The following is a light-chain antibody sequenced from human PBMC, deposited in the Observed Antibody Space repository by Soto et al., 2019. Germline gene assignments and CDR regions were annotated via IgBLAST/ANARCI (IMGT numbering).Light chain of an antibody. V-gene: IGKV3-20*01. Sequence: EIVLTQSPGTLSLSPGERATLPCRPSQSVISNYLAWYQQKPGQAPRLLIYGASSRATGIPDRFSGSGSGTDFTLTISRLEPEDFAVYYCQQYGSSRTFGQGTKV. CDR2: GAS. CDR1: QSVISNY. J-gene: IGKJ1*01. CDR3: QQYGSSRT.